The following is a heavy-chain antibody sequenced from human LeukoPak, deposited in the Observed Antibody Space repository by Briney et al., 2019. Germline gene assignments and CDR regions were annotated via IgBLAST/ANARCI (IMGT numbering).Heavy chain of an antibody. CDR2: ISGSGGST. Sequence: GGSLRLSCAACGFTFSSYAMSWVRQAPGKGLEWVSAISGSGGSTYYADSVKGRFTISRDNSKNTLYLQVNSLRAEDTAVYYCAKDPAIVVVVAAHFDYWGQGTLVTVSS. CDR1: GFTFSSYA. CDR3: AKDPAIVVVVAAHFDY. D-gene: IGHD2-15*01. J-gene: IGHJ4*02. V-gene: IGHV3-23*01.